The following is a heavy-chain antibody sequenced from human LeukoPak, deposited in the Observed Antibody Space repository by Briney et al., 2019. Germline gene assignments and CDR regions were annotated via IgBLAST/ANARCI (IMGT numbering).Heavy chain of an antibody. V-gene: IGHV1-18*01. CDR2: ISAYNSNT. CDR3: ARDLTSSLDYYYYGMDV. CDR1: GYTFTSYG. D-gene: IGHD2-2*01. Sequence: ASVKVSCKASGYTFTSYGISWVRQAPGQGLEWMGWISAYNSNTNYAQKLQGRVTMTTDTSTSTAYMELRSLRSDDTAVYYCARDLTSSLDYYYYGMDVWGQGTTVTVSS. J-gene: IGHJ6*02.